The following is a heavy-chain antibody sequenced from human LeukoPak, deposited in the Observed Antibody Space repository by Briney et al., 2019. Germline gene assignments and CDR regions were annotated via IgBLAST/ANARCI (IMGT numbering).Heavy chain of an antibody. D-gene: IGHD2-2*01. CDR3: ARDQGLSRGFDY. Sequence: GSLRLSCAASGFTFSSYGMHWVRQAPGKGLEWVAVISYDGSNKYYADSVKGRFTISRDNSKNTLYLQMNSLRAEDTAVYYCARDQGLSRGFDYWGQGTLVTVSS. V-gene: IGHV3-30*03. CDR2: ISYDGSNK. CDR1: GFTFSSYG. J-gene: IGHJ4*02.